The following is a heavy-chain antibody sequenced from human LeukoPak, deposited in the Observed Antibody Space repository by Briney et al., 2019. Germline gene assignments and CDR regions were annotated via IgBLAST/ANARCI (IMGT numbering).Heavy chain of an antibody. CDR2: ISWDGGST. J-gene: IGHJ4*02. Sequence: GGSLRLSCAASGFTFDDYAMHWVRQAPGKGLEWVSLISWDGGSTYYADSVKGRFTISRDNSKNSLYLQMNSLRAEDTALYYCAKDGYSSGWSLYYFDYWGQGTLVTVSS. CDR3: AKDGYSSGWSLYYFDY. D-gene: IGHD6-19*01. V-gene: IGHV3-43D*03. CDR1: GFTFDDYA.